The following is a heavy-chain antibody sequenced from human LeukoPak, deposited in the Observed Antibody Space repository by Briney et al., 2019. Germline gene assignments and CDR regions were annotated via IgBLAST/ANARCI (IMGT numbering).Heavy chain of an antibody. J-gene: IGHJ4*02. CDR3: ARAYSGYDYRPDY. Sequence: GGSLRLSCADSGFTFSDHYMDWVRQAPGKGLEWVGRARNKANSHTTEYAASVKDRFIVSRDDSKNSLYLQMNSLKTEDTAVYYCARAYSGYDYRPDYWGQGTLVTVSS. CDR1: GFTFSDHY. D-gene: IGHD5-12*01. V-gene: IGHV3-72*01. CDR2: ARNKANSHTT.